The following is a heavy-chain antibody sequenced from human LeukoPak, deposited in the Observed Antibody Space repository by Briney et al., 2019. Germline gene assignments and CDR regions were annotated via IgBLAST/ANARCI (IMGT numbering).Heavy chain of an antibody. CDR3: AKEEGVTFGVS. Sequence: PGRSLRLSCAASGFTFSSYALHWVRQAPGKGLEWVAGISYDGRNKYYADSVKGRFTISRDNSKNTLYLQMNSLRAEDTAVYYCAKEEGVTFGVSWGQGTLVTVSS. J-gene: IGHJ4*02. V-gene: IGHV3-30*04. CDR2: ISYDGRNK. D-gene: IGHD3-16*01. CDR1: GFTFSSYA.